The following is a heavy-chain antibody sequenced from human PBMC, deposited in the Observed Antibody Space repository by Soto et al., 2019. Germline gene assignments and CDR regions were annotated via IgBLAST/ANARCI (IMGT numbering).Heavy chain of an antibody. J-gene: IGHJ4*02. Sequence: QITLKESGPTLVKPTQTLTLTCTFSGFSLSSTRMAVGWIRQPPGKALEWLALIYWDDAKRYSPFLKSRLTITKDPYKNQVVLTISNMDPVDTARYYCAHIVVAGLGYYFDYWGQGTLVTVSS. CDR3: AHIVVAGLGYYFDY. V-gene: IGHV2-5*02. D-gene: IGHD6-19*01. CDR1: GFSLSSTRMA. CDR2: IYWDDAK.